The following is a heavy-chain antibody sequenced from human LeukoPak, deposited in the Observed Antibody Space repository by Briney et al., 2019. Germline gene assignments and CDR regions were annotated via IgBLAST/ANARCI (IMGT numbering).Heavy chain of an antibody. D-gene: IGHD3-10*01. Sequence: PRGSLRLSCAASGFTFSSYGMHWVRQAPGKGLEWVAVIWYDGSNKYYADSVKGRFTISRDNSKNTLYLQMNSLRAEDTAVYYCAKDFGRFGELLSYYFDYWGQGTLVTVSS. J-gene: IGHJ4*02. CDR3: AKDFGRFGELLSYYFDY. CDR1: GFTFSSYG. CDR2: IWYDGSNK. V-gene: IGHV3-33*06.